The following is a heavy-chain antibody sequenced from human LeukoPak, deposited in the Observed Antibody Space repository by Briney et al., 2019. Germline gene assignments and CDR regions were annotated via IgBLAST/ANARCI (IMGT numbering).Heavy chain of an antibody. V-gene: IGHV3-30-3*01. CDR1: GFTFSSYA. Sequence: GGSLRLSCAASGFTFSSYAMHWVRQAPGKGLEWVAVISYNGSNKYYAASVKGRFTTSRDNSKNTLYLQMNSLRAEDTAVYYCARMRTYYYDSSDYPTWGQGTLVTVSS. J-gene: IGHJ5*02. CDR2: ISYNGSNK. CDR3: ARMRTYYYDSSDYPT. D-gene: IGHD3-22*01.